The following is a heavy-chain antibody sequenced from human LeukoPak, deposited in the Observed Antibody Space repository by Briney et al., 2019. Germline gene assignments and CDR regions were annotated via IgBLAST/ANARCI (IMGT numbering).Heavy chain of an antibody. CDR2: VKSGNYDI. D-gene: IGHD3-9*01. CDR1: GFTFNIYS. J-gene: IGHJ4*02. CDR3: ARDSDWAFDY. Sequence: GGSLRLSCAASGFTFNIYSMNWVRQAPGKGLEWLSYVKSGNYDIQYADSVTGRFTVSRDSATNSLYLQMNDLKAEDTAVYYCARDSDWAFDYWGQGSLVTVSS. V-gene: IGHV3-48*01.